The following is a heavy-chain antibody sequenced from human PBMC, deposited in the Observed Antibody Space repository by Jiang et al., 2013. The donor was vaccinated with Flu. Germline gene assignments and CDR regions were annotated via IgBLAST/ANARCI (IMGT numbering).Heavy chain of an antibody. V-gene: IGHV3-30*04. Sequence: RLYCAAAGFTFSDYPMHWVRQAPGKGLQWVAVISFDGTYKDHADFVRGRFTISRDNFNNALYLQMNSLRGEDTAVYHCAKARGEFATNWSLDSWGQGTQVTVSS. CDR1: GFTFSDYP. J-gene: IGHJ4*02. CDR3: AKARGEFATNWSLDS. CDR2: ISFDGTYK. D-gene: IGHD3-10*01.